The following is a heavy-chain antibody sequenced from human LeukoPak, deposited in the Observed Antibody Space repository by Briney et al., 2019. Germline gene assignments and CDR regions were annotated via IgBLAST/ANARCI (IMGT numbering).Heavy chain of an antibody. Sequence: PGGSLRLSCAASGFTFGSYPVSWVRQAPGRGLEWVSAITSSGGTYYIASVRGRFIVSRDNSRNTLYLQMNGLTAEDTAIYYCAKEDYRDHTTGFDSWGQGTLVTVSS. J-gene: IGHJ5*01. D-gene: IGHD4-17*01. CDR3: AKEDYRDHTTGFDS. V-gene: IGHV3-23*01. CDR1: GFTFGSYP. CDR2: ITSSGGT.